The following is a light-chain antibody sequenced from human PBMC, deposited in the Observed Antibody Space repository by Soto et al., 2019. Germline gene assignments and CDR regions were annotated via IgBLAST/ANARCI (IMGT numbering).Light chain of an antibody. V-gene: IGKV3-15*01. CDR1: QSIGGN. J-gene: IGKJ1*01. Sequence: EMVMTQSPATQSVSPGERASLSCRASQSIGGNLAWYQQKPGQAPRLLIYGASTRATGVPARFSGSGSRTDFTLTISSLQSEDFATYYCQQYNNYWTFGQGTKVEIK. CDR3: QQYNNYWT. CDR2: GAS.